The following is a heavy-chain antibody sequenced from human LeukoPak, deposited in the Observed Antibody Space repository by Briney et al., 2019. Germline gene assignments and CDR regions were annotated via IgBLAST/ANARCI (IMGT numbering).Heavy chain of an antibody. CDR1: GGSISSGGYY. J-gene: IGHJ4*02. V-gene: IGHV4-30-2*01. CDR2: IYHSGST. D-gene: IGHD6-13*01. CDR3: ARGQLKYSSSWFDY. Sequence: SETLSLTCTVSGGSISSGGYYWGWLRQPPGKGLEWIGYIYHSGSTYYNPSRKSRVTRSVDRTKNQFSLKLSSVTAADTAVYYCARGQLKYSSSWFDYWGQGTLVTVSS.